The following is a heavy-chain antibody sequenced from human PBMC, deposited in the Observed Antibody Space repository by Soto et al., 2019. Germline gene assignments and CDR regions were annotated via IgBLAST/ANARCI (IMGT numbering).Heavy chain of an antibody. Sequence: PGGSLRLSCAVSGFTFSSYVMSWVRQAPGKGLEWVSAISGSGGSKYYADSVKGRFTISRDNSKNTLYLQMNSLRADDTAVYYCAKVGYYDSSGHNWFDPWGQGTLVTVSS. V-gene: IGHV3-23*01. CDR3: AKVGYYDSSGHNWFDP. CDR2: ISGSGGSK. D-gene: IGHD3-22*01. CDR1: GFTFSSYV. J-gene: IGHJ5*02.